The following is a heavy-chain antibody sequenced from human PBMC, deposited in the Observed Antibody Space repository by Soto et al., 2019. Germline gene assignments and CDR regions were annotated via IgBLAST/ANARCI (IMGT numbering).Heavy chain of an antibody. J-gene: IGHJ4*02. CDR3: ARGYSDSMWGSYPLVY. D-gene: IGHD3-16*02. V-gene: IGHV3-7*01. CDR1: GFTFSRYW. CDR2: IKQDGSEK. Sequence: EVQLVESGGGLVQPGGSLRLSCAASGFTFSRYWMSWVRQAPGKGLEWVANIKQDGSEKYYVDSVKGRFTISRDNAKNSLYLEMNGLRAEDTAVYYCARGYSDSMWGSYPLVYWGQGTLVTVSS.